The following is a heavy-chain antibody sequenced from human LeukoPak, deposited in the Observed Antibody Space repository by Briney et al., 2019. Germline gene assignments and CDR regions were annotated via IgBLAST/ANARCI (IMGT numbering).Heavy chain of an antibody. J-gene: IGHJ4*02. CDR3: ARGFQLLYRAYYFDY. CDR2: INHSGST. V-gene: IGHV4-34*01. CDR1: GGSFSSYY. D-gene: IGHD2-2*02. Sequence: PSETLSLTCAVYGGSFSSYYWSWIRQPPGKGLEWIGEINHSGSTNYNPSLKSRVTISVDTSKNQFSLELSSVTAADTAVYYCARGFQLLYRAYYFDYWGQGTLVTVSS.